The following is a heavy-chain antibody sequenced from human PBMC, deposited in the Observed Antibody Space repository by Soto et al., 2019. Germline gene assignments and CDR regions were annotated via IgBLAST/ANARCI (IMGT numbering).Heavy chain of an antibody. D-gene: IGHD3-9*01. CDR1: GYTLTSYY. V-gene: IGHV1-46*01. Sequence: PSVKVSCKESGYTLTSYYMHWVRQAPGQGLEWMGIINPSGGSTSYAQKFQGRVTMTRDTSTSTVYMELSSLRSEDTAVYYSARSSNILTGYYSGWFDPWGQGTLVTVSS. J-gene: IGHJ5*02. CDR3: ARSSNILTGYYSGWFDP. CDR2: INPSGGST.